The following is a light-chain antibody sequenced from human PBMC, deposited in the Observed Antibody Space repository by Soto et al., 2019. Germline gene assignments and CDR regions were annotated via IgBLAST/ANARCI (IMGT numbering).Light chain of an antibody. CDR3: QVWDSSSDHYV. CDR1: NIGTKS. V-gene: IGLV3-21*04. Sequence: SSELTQPPSVSVAPGKTARITCGGNNIGTKSVHWYQQKPGQAPVLVIYYDSDRPSGIPERFSGSNSGNTATLTISRVEAGDEAAYYCQVWDSSSDHYVFGTGTKVTVL. CDR2: YDS. J-gene: IGLJ1*01.